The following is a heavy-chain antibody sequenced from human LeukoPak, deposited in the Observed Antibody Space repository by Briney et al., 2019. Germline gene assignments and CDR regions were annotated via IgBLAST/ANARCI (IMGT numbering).Heavy chain of an antibody. CDR2: ISGSGGST. J-gene: IGHJ3*02. D-gene: IGHD6-19*01. CDR1: GFTFSSYA. V-gene: IGHV3-23*01. Sequence: PGGSLRLSCAASGFTFSSYAMSWVRQAPGKGLEWVSAISGSGGSTYYADSVKGRFTISRDNSKSTLYLQMNSLRAEDTAVYYCAKDHFPYSSGWYWDAFDIWGQGTMVTVSS. CDR3: AKDHFPYSSGWYWDAFDI.